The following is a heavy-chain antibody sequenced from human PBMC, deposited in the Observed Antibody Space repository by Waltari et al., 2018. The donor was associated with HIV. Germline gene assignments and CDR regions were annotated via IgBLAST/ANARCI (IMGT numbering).Heavy chain of an antibody. J-gene: IGHJ4*02. CDR3: VTDAVAVPLDTAY. Sequence: EVHLVESGGGLVKPGGSLRVSCTVSGFTFSNARTSWVRQASGKGLEWLGRIKSKNDGGTIDYAAPVKDRFTILRDDSKHTLYLEMSSLKIEDTGIYYCVTDAVAVPLDTAYWGQGTLVTVSS. D-gene: IGHD2-21*01. CDR2: IKSKNDGGTI. CDR1: GFTFSNAR. V-gene: IGHV3-15*01.